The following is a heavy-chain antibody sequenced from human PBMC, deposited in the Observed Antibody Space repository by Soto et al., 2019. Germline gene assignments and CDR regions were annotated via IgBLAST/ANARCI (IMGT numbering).Heavy chain of an antibody. D-gene: IGHD6-13*01. CDR2: TNYRSKWYY. V-gene: IGHV6-1*01. J-gene: IGHJ4*02. CDR3: AVFRSSWFGDGRLDS. CDR1: GDSVSSNSVA. Sequence: SQTLSLTCAISGDSVSSNSVAWIWIRQSPSRGLEWLGRTNYRSKWYYDYASSVKSRITINPDTSKNQFSLQLKSVTPEDTAIYYCAVFRSSWFGDGRLDSWGPGTLVTVSS.